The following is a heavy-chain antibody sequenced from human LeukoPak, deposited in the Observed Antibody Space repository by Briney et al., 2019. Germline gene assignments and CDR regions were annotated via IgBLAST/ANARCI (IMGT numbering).Heavy chain of an antibody. CDR1: GFTFSSYA. D-gene: IGHD2-21*01. CDR2: ISGGGGST. J-gene: IGHJ4*02. V-gene: IGHV3-23*01. Sequence: GGSLRLSCAASGFTFSSYAMSWVRQAPGKGLEWVSTISGGGGSTYFAGSVKGRFTISRDNSKNTLYLQMNSLRAEDTAVYYCARDSPNEGILWWSIDYWGQGTLVTVPS. CDR3: ARDSPNEGILWWSIDY.